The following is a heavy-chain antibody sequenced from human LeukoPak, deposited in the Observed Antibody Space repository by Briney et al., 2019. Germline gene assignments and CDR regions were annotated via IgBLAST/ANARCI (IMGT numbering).Heavy chain of an antibody. Sequence: ASETLSLTCAVYGGSFSGYYWSWIRQPPGKGLEWIGEINHSGSTNYNPSLKSRVTISVDTSKNQFSLKLSSVTAADTAVYYCARVGVRYFDYWGQGTLVTVSS. CDR3: ARVGVRYFDY. J-gene: IGHJ4*02. D-gene: IGHD3-10*01. CDR2: INHSGST. V-gene: IGHV4-34*01. CDR1: GGSFSGYY.